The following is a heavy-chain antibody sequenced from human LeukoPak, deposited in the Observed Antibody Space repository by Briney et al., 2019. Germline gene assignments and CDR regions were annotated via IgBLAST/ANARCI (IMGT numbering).Heavy chain of an antibody. CDR3: AKGYYEIHDAFDI. D-gene: IGHD3-9*01. Sequence: PGGSLRLSCAASGFTVRSNYIDWVRQAPGKGLEWVAFISYDGRNKYYADSVKGRFTISRDNSKNTLFLQMNSLRAEDTAVYYCAKGYYEIHDAFDIWGQGTMVTVSS. CDR1: GFTVRSNY. V-gene: IGHV3-30*18. J-gene: IGHJ3*02. CDR2: ISYDGRNK.